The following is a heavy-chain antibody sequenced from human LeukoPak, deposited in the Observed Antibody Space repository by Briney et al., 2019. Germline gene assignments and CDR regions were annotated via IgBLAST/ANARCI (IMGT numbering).Heavy chain of an antibody. D-gene: IGHD3-22*01. CDR1: GGSISSYY. CDR2: IYYSGST. V-gene: IGHV4-59*08. Sequence: SETLSLTCTVSGGSISSYYWSWIRQPPEKGLEWIGYIYYSGSTNYNPSLKSRVTISVDTSKNQFSLKLSSVTAADTAVYYCARRMIVVVITSGGFDYWGQGTLVTVSS. CDR3: ARRMIVVVITSGGFDY. J-gene: IGHJ4*02.